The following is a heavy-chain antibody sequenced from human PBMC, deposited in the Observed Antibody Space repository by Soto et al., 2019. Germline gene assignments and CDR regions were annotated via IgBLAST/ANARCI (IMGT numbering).Heavy chain of an antibody. CDR1: GYTFTSYD. J-gene: IGHJ5*02. CDR2: MNPNSGNT. V-gene: IGHV1-8*01. CDR3: ARGIKDRAYPRWFDP. Sequence: QVQLVQSGAEVKKPGASVKVSCKASGYTFTSYDINWVRQATGQGLEYLGWMNPNSGNTAYVQKFQGRVTMTWDTSITTAYMELSSLRSEDTAVYFCARGIKDRAYPRWFDPWGQGTLVTVSS.